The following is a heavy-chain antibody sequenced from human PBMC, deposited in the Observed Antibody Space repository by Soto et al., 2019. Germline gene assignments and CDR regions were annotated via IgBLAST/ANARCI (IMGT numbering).Heavy chain of an antibody. CDR3: AREFSGYSYGHLDY. Sequence: GGSLRLSCAASGFTFSSYEMNWVRQAPGKGLEWVSYISSSGSTIYYADSVKGRFTISRDNAKNSLYLQMNSLGAEDTAVYYCAREFSGYSYGHLDYWGQGTLVTVSS. D-gene: IGHD5-18*01. CDR2: ISSSGSTI. CDR1: GFTFSSYE. J-gene: IGHJ4*02. V-gene: IGHV3-48*03.